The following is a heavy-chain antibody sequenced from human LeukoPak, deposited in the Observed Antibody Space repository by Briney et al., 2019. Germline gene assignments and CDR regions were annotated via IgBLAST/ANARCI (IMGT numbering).Heavy chain of an antibody. Sequence: WETLSLTCTLSGGSISSSSYYWGWIRQPPGKGLEWIGSIYYSGSTYYNPSLKSRVTISVDTSKNQFSLKLSSVTAADTAVYYCAGDTYYYGSGSFNWFDPWGQGTLVTVSS. CDR3: AGDTYYYGSGSFNWFDP. J-gene: IGHJ5*02. V-gene: IGHV4-39*01. D-gene: IGHD3-10*01. CDR2: IYYSGST. CDR1: GGSISSSSYY.